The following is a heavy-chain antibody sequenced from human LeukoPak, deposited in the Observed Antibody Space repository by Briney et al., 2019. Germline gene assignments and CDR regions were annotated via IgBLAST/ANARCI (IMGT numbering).Heavy chain of an antibody. V-gene: IGHV4-59*12. Sequence: PSETLSLTCTVSGGSISSYYWSWIRQPPGMGLEWIGYIYYSGSTNYNPSLKSRVTISVDTSKNQFSLKLSSVTAADTAVYYCARDLGRGIAAAGAFDYWGQGTLVTVSS. CDR2: IYYSGST. CDR3: ARDLGRGIAAAGAFDY. J-gene: IGHJ4*02. D-gene: IGHD6-13*01. CDR1: GGSISSYY.